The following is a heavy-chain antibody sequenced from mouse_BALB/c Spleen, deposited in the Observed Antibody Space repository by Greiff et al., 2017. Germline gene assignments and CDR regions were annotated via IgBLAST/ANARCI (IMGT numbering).Heavy chain of an antibody. Sequence: EVKLVESGPGLVKPSQSLSLTCSVTGYSITSGYYWNWIRQFPGNKLEWMGYISYDGSNNYNPSLKNRISITRDTSKNQFFLKLNSVPTEDTATYYCVYYDYDGFAYWGQGTLVTVSA. J-gene: IGHJ3*01. D-gene: IGHD2-4*01. CDR1: GYSITSGYY. V-gene: IGHV3-6*02. CDR2: ISYDGSN. CDR3: VYYDYDGFAY.